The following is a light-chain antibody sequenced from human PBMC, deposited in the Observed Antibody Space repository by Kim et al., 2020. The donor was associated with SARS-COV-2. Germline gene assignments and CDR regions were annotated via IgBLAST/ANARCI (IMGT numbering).Light chain of an antibody. Sequence: SPGERATLSCRTSRSVAYSYLAWYQQKPGQAPRLLVYGASSRATGIPDRFSGSGSGTDFILTISRLEPEDFVVYYCQQYGTSPRYTFGQGTKLEIK. V-gene: IGKV3-20*01. CDR1: RSVAYSY. J-gene: IGKJ2*01. CDR3: QQYGTSPRYT. CDR2: GAS.